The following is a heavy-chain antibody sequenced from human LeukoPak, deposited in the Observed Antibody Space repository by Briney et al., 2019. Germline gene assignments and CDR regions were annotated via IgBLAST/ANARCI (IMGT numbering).Heavy chain of an antibody. Sequence: GGSLRLSCAASGFTFSDYYMSWIRQAPGKGLEWISYISSRGGCTKYADSVKGRFTISRDNAKNSLYQQMNFLRAEDAAVYYCARVLSSSWGAYYYYGMDVWGQGTTVTVSS. CDR2: ISSRGGCT. V-gene: IGHV3-11*06. CDR3: ARVLSSSWGAYYYYGMDV. CDR1: GFTFSDYY. J-gene: IGHJ6*02. D-gene: IGHD6-13*01.